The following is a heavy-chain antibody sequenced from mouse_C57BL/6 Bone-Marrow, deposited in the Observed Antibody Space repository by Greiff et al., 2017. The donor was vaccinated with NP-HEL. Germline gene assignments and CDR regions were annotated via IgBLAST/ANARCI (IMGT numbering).Heavy chain of an antibody. J-gene: IGHJ4*01. CDR1: GFTFSDYG. CDR3: ARQPYDYGAMDY. Sequence: EVQVVESGGGLVQPGGSLKLSCAASGFTFSDYGMAWVRQAPRKGPEWVAFISNLAYSIYYADTVTGRFTITRENAKNTLYLEMSSLRSEDTAMYYCARQPYDYGAMDYWGQGTSVTVSS. V-gene: IGHV5-15*01. CDR2: ISNLAYSI. D-gene: IGHD2-4*01.